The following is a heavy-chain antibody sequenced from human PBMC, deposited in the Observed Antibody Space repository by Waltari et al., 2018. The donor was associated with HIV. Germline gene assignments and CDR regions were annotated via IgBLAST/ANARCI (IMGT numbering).Heavy chain of an antibody. D-gene: IGHD5-18*01. CDR3: ARDRHSRGAFDM. CDR2: ISSSSTI. CDR1: GFTFSTYS. V-gene: IGHV3-48*01. J-gene: IGHJ3*02. Sequence: EVQLVESGGGLVQPGGSLRLSCAASGFTFSTYSMNWVRQAPGKGLEWVSSISSSSTIYDADSVKGRFTISRDNAKNSMYLQMNSRRAEDTAVYSCARDRHSRGAFDMWGQGTMVTVSS.